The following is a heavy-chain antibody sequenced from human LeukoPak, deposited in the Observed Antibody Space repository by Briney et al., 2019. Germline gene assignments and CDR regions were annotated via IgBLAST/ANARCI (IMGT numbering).Heavy chain of an antibody. Sequence: GGSLRLSCAASGFTFSSYAMSWVRQAPGKGLEWVSAISGSGGSTYYADSVKGRFTISRDNSKNTLYLQMNSLRAEDTAVYYCARDDYYYDSSGYRDYGMDVWGQGTTVTVSS. J-gene: IGHJ6*02. CDR1: GFTFSSYA. CDR2: ISGSGGST. D-gene: IGHD3-22*01. CDR3: ARDDYYYDSSGYRDYGMDV. V-gene: IGHV3-23*01.